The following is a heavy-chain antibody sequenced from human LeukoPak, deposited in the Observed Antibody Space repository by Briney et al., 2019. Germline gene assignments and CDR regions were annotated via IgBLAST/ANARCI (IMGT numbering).Heavy chain of an antibody. D-gene: IGHD3-3*01. CDR2: ISAYSGNT. V-gene: IGHV1-18*01. CDR3: ARVCYDFWSAITTYYYMDV. CDR1: GYTFTSYG. Sequence: GASVKVSCKASGYTFTSYGISWVRQAPGQGLEWMGWISAYSGNTNYAQKLQGRVTMTTDTSTSTAYMELRSLRSDDTAVYYCARVCYDFWSAITTYYYMDVWGKGTTVTVSS. J-gene: IGHJ6*03.